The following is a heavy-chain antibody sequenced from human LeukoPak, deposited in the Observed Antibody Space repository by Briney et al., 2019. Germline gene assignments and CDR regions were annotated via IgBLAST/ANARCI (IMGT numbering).Heavy chain of an antibody. CDR3: ARDWDSSGWYVLPEFGY. V-gene: IGHV1-2*02. CDR1: GYTFTGYY. CDR2: INPNSGGT. D-gene: IGHD6-19*01. Sequence: ASVKVSCKASGYTFTGYYMHWVRQAPGQGLEWMGWINPNSGGTNYAQKFQGRVTMTRDTSISTAYMELSRLRSDDTAVYYCARDWDSSGWYVLPEFGYWGQGTLVTASS. J-gene: IGHJ4*02.